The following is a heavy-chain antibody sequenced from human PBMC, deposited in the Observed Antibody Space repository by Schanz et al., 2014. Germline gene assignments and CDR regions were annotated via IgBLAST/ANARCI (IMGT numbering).Heavy chain of an antibody. V-gene: IGHV3-21*01. CDR2: ISSSSMYI. Sequence: EVRLVESGGGLVKPGGSLRLSCAASGFSFSTYGMTWVRQAPGKGLEWVSSISSSSMYIYQADSTRGRFTISRDNAKNSLYLQVNNLSAEDTAVYYCVRDKKGFVAVAGRAPFDYWGQGTLVSVSS. J-gene: IGHJ4*02. D-gene: IGHD6-19*01. CDR3: VRDKKGFVAVAGRAPFDY. CDR1: GFSFSTYG.